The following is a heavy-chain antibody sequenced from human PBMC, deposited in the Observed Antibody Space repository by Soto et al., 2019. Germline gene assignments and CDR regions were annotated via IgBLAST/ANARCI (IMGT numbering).Heavy chain of an antibody. D-gene: IGHD3-3*01. CDR2: ISSSSSYI. V-gene: IGHV3-21*01. CDR1: GFTFSSYS. CDR3: ARDLGEWLKVGWFDP. J-gene: IGHJ5*02. Sequence: PGGSLRLSCAASGFTFSSYSMNWVRQAPGKGLEWVSSISSSSSYIYYADSVKGRFTISRDNAKNSLYLQMNSLRAEDTAVYYCARDLGEWLKVGWFDPWGQGTLVTVSS.